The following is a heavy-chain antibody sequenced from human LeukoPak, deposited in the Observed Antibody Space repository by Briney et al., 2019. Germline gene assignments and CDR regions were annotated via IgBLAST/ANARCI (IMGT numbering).Heavy chain of an antibody. J-gene: IGHJ4*02. CDR1: GFIFSSYW. D-gene: IGHD3-16*01. CDR3: ARVPAYYDYVWGSFRPYYFDY. Sequence: PGGSLRLSCAASGFIFSSYWMSWVRQAPGKGLEWVANIKEDGSEKYYVDFVKGRFTISRENAKKSLYLQMNSLRAEDTAVYYCARVPAYYDYVWGSFRPYYFDYWGQGTLVTVSS. V-gene: IGHV3-7*01. CDR2: IKEDGSEK.